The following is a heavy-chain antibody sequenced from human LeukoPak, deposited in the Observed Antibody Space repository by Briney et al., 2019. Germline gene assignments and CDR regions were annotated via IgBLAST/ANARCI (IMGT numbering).Heavy chain of an antibody. J-gene: IGHJ6*02. V-gene: IGHV4-31*03. Sequence: SQTLSLTCTVSGGSISSGGYYWSWIRQHPGKGLEWIGYIYYSGSTYYNPSLKSRVTISVDTSKNQFSLKLSSVTAADTAVYYCASRVWIQLWFGGLKAYGMDVWGQGTTVTVSS. CDR2: IYYSGST. CDR1: GGSISSGGYY. D-gene: IGHD5-18*01. CDR3: ASRVWIQLWFGGLKAYGMDV.